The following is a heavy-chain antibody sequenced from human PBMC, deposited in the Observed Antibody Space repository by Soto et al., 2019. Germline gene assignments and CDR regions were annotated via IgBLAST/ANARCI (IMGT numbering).Heavy chain of an antibody. V-gene: IGHV4-34*01. CDR1: GGSFIGYY. CDR2: INHSGST. CDR3: ARPLPILESDIDYYGMDV. Sequence: PSETLSLTCAVYGGSFIGYYCIFIRHPPFKWLEWIGEINHSGSTNYNPSLKSRVTISVDTSKNQFSLKLSSVTAADTAVYYCARPLPILESDIDYYGMDVWGQGTTVTVSS. J-gene: IGHJ6*02.